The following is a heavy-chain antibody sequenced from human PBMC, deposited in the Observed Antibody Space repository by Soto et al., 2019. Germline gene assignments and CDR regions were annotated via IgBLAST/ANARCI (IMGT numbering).Heavy chain of an antibody. CDR1: GFTFSSYA. V-gene: IGHV3-23*01. CDR3: AKSLTYSSSWYYFDY. CDR2: ISGSGGST. D-gene: IGHD6-13*01. J-gene: IGHJ4*02. Sequence: GGSLRLSCAASGFTFSSYAMSWVRQAPGKGLEWASAISGSGGSTYYADSVKGRFTISRDNSKNTLYLQMNSLRAEDTAVYYCAKSLTYSSSWYYFDYWGQGTLVTVSS.